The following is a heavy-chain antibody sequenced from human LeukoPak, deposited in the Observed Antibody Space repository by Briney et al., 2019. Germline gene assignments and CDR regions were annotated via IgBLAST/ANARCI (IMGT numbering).Heavy chain of an antibody. CDR3: ARTTGDY. D-gene: IGHD4-17*01. Sequence: PSETLSLTCTVSGVSISSSSYYWGWIRQPPGKGLEWIGSIYHSGSTYYNPSLKSRVTISVDTSKNQFSLKLSSVTAADTAVYYCARTTGDYWGQGTLVTVSS. CDR1: GVSISSSSYY. V-gene: IGHV4-39*07. CDR2: IYHSGST. J-gene: IGHJ4*02.